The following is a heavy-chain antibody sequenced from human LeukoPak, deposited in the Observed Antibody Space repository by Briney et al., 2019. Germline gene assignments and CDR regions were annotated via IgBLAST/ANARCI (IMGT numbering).Heavy chain of an antibody. CDR3: ATNILVRDIINWFDP. CDR2: INPNLGGT. J-gene: IGHJ5*02. V-gene: IGHV1-2*02. CDR1: GYTFTGYY. Sequence: ASVKVSCKASGYTFTGYYIHWVRQAPGQGLEWMGWINPNLGGTNYAQKLQGRVTMTRDTSISTAYMELSRLRSDDTAVYYCATNILVRDIINWFDPWGQGTLVTVSS. D-gene: IGHD3-10*01.